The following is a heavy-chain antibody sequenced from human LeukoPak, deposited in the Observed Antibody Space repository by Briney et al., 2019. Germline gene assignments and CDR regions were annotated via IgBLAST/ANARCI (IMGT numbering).Heavy chain of an antibody. CDR1: GYTFTTYG. V-gene: IGHV1-18*01. CDR2: ISAYNGNT. CDR3: ARARMSLTHYYYYMDV. D-gene: IGHD2/OR15-2a*01. Sequence: ASVKVSCKASGYTFTTYGISWVRQAPGQGLEWMGWISAYNGNTNYAQKFQGRVTMTTDTSTSTAYMELRSLRSDDTAVYYCARARMSLTHYYYYMDVWGKGTTVTISS. J-gene: IGHJ6*03.